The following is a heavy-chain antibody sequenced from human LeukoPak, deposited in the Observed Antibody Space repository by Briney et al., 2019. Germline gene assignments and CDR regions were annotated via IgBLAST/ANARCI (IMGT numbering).Heavy chain of an antibody. V-gene: IGHV3-73*01. CDR2: IRSKANSYAT. CDR1: GFTFSGSA. J-gene: IGHJ4*02. CDR3: AAVADIGDYFDC. D-gene: IGHD5-12*01. Sequence: PGGSLRLSCAASGFTFSGSAEHWVRQASEKGLEWVGRIRSKANSYATAYAASVKGRFTISRDDSENTAYLQMNSLKTEDTALYYCAAVADIGDYFDCWGQGTLLSVSP.